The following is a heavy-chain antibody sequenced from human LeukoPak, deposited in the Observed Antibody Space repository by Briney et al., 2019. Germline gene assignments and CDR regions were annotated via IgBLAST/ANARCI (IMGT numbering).Heavy chain of an antibody. CDR1: GDSIRSNNYF. J-gene: IGHJ4*02. V-gene: IGHV4-39*07. D-gene: IGHD6-6*01. CDR2: IFYSGST. CDR3: ARDRKQLVHQGHYFDY. Sequence: PSETLSLTCTVSGDSIRSNNYFWGWIRQPPGKGLEWIGSIFYSGSTYYNPSLKSRVTISVDTSKNQFSLKLSSVTAADTAVYYCARDRKQLVHQGHYFDYWGQGTLVTVSS.